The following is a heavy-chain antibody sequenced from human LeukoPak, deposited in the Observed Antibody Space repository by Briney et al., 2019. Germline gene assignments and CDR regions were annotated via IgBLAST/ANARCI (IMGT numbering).Heavy chain of an antibody. CDR3: ARAPLRYFDWSRIRHYYYCCMDV. Sequence: RIEWMGGIIPIFGTANYAQKFQGRVMITADKSTSTAYMELSSLRSEDTAVYYCARAPLRYFDWSRIRHYYYCCMDVWGKGTTVTVSS. J-gene: IGHJ6*04. V-gene: IGHV1-69*06. CDR2: IIPIFGTA. D-gene: IGHD3-9*01.